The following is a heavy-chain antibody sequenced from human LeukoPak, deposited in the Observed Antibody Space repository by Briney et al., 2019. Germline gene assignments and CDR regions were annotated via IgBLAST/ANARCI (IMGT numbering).Heavy chain of an antibody. CDR3: ASLLAAAGNY. Sequence: PGGSLRLSCAASGFTFSSYSMNWVRQAPGKGLEWVSSISSSSSYIYYADSVKGRFTISRDNAKNSLYLQMDSLRAEDTAVYYCASLLAAAGNYWGQGTLVTVSS. CDR1: GFTFSSYS. J-gene: IGHJ4*02. D-gene: IGHD6-13*01. V-gene: IGHV3-21*01. CDR2: ISSSSSYI.